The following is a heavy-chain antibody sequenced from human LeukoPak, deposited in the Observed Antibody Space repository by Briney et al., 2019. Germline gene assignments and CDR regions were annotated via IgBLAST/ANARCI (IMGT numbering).Heavy chain of an antibody. CDR1: GFTFSSYS. CDR3: APLPTYCGGDCYLD. Sequence: SGGSLRLSCAASGFTFSSYSMNWVRQAPGKGLEWVSYISSSSSSIHYADSVQGRFTVSRDNAKNSVYLQMSSLRAEDTAVYYCAPLPTYCGGDCYLDWGQGTLVTVSS. J-gene: IGHJ4*02. V-gene: IGHV3-48*01. D-gene: IGHD2-21*02. CDR2: ISSSSSSI.